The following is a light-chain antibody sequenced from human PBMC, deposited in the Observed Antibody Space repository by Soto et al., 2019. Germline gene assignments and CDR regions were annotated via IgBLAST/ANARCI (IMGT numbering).Light chain of an antibody. V-gene: IGKV3-11*01. J-gene: IGKJ5*01. CDR1: QSVDSTY. CDR3: QQRSNWPIT. Sequence: EIVLTQSPGTLSLSPWERATLSCMASQSVDSTYLAWYQQKPDQSPRLLIYDASNRATGIPARFSGSGSGTDFTLTISSLEPGDFAVYYCQQRSNWPITFGQGTRLEIK. CDR2: DAS.